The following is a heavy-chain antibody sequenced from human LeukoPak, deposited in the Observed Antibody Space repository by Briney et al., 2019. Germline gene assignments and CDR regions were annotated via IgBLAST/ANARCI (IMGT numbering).Heavy chain of an antibody. J-gene: IGHJ4*02. V-gene: IGHV3-23*01. CDR2: ISDSGGRT. D-gene: IGHD3-22*01. CDR3: AKRGVVIRVILVGFHKEAYYFDS. CDR1: GITLSNYG. Sequence: QPGGSLRLSCAVSGITLSNYGMSWVRQAPGKGLEWVAGISDSGGRTNYADSVKGRFTISRDNPKNTIYLQMTSLRAEDTAVHFCAKRGVVIRVILVGFHKEAYYFDSWGQGALVTVSS.